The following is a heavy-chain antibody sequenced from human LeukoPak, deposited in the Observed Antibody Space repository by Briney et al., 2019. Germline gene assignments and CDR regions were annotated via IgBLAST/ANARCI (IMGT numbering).Heavy chain of an antibody. CDR2: IYYSGST. J-gene: IGHJ5*02. Sequence: SETLSLTCTVSGGSISSYYWSWIRQPPGKGLEWIGYIYYSGSTNYNPSLKSRVTISVDTSKNQFSLKLSSVTAADTAVYYCARGVGATSTDWFDPWGQGTLVTVSS. CDR1: GGSISSYY. CDR3: ARGVGATSTDWFDP. D-gene: IGHD1-26*01. V-gene: IGHV4-59*01.